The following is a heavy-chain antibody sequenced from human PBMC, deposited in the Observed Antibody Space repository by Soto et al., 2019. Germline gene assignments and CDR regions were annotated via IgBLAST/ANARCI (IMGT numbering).Heavy chain of an antibody. CDR1: GFTFSSYD. V-gene: IGHV3-13*01. J-gene: IGHJ6*02. Sequence: EVQLVESGGGLVQPGGSLRLSCAASGFTFSSYDMHWVRQATGKGLEWVSAIGTAGDTYYPGSVKGRFTISRENAKNSLYLQMNSLRAGDTAVYYCARAAFWSGYSYYGMDVWGQGTTVTVSS. D-gene: IGHD3-3*01. CDR3: ARAAFWSGYSYYGMDV. CDR2: IGTAGDT.